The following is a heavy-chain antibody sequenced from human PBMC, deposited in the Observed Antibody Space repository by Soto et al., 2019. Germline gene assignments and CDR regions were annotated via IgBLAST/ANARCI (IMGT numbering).Heavy chain of an antibody. J-gene: IGHJ6*02. CDR2: VSYDGSKE. CDR1: GFIFSNYG. Sequence: LRLSCAASGFIFSNYGMHWVRQAPGKGLEWVAVVSYDGSKEYYADSVKGRFTISRDFSKNTVHLQMNSLRIEDTAVYYCAKDIALVRGVIIDMDVWGQGTTVTVSS. V-gene: IGHV3-30*18. CDR3: AKDIALVRGVIIDMDV. D-gene: IGHD3-10*01.